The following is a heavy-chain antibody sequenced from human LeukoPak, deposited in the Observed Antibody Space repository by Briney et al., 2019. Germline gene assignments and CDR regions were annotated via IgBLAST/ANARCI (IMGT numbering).Heavy chain of an antibody. Sequence: GGSLRLSCAASGFTFSSHGMNGVRQAPGKGLEWVSGIRGDGVTTYYADSVKGRFTISRDNSKNTLYLQMNSLRAVDTAVYYCARDSGSYSDYFDYWGQGTLVTVSS. V-gene: IGHV3-23*01. CDR1: GFTFSSHG. CDR2: IRGDGVTT. J-gene: IGHJ4*02. CDR3: ARDSGSYSDYFDY. D-gene: IGHD1-26*01.